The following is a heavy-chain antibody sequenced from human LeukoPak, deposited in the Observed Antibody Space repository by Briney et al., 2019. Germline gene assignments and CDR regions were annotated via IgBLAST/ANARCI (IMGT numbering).Heavy chain of an antibody. CDR1: GGTFSSYA. D-gene: IGHD3-3*01. Sequence: ASVKVSCKASGGTFSSYAISWVRQAPGQGLEWMGRIIPIFGTANYAQKFQGRVTITTDESTSTAYMELSSLGSEDTAVYYCARDRYDFWSGYYSLDYWGQGTLVTVSS. CDR3: ARDRYDFWSGYYSLDY. CDR2: IIPIFGTA. V-gene: IGHV1-69*05. J-gene: IGHJ4*02.